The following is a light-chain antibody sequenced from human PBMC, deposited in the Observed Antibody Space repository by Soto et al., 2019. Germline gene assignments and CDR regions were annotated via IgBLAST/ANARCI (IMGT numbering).Light chain of an antibody. V-gene: IGLV2-14*03. J-gene: IGLJ1*01. Sequence: QSALTQPASVSGSPGQSITISCTGSSSDVGGYNFVSWYQHHPGKVPKLIIWDVNNRPSRVSNRFSGSKSGSTASLTISGLQPEDEADYYCSSYTKYSTYVFGTGTKVTVL. CDR3: SSYTKYSTYV. CDR2: DVN. CDR1: SSDVGGYNF.